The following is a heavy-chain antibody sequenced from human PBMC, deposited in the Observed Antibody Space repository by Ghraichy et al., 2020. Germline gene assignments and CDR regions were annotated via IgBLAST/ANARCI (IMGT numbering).Heavy chain of an antibody. CDR1: GFTFSTYG. CDR2: IWNDGSIR. CDR3: ARDDDSFRNDFDY. J-gene: IGHJ4*02. V-gene: IGHV3-33*01. D-gene: IGHD3-22*01. Sequence: GSLNISCAASGFTFSTYGMHWVHQAPGKGLEWVAVIWNDGSIRYYADSVRDRFTISRDNSKNTLYLQMDSLRAEDTAVYYCARDDDSFRNDFDYWGQGTLVTVSS.